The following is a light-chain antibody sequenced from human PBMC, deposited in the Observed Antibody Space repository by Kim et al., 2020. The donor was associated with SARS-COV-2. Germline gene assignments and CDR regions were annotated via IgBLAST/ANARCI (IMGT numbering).Light chain of an antibody. Sequence: SVGDRVTITCRASQSISSYLNWYQQKPGKAPKLLIYAASSLQSGVPSRFSGSGSGTDFTLTISSLQPEDFATYYCQQSYSTPWWTFGQGTKVDIK. J-gene: IGKJ1*01. CDR2: AAS. CDR3: QQSYSTPWWT. CDR1: QSISSY. V-gene: IGKV1-39*01.